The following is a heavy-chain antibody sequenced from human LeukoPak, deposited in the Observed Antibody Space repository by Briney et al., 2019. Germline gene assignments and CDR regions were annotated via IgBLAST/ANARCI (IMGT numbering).Heavy chain of an antibody. Sequence: SQTLSLTCTVSGGSISSSDYYWSWIRQPPGKGLEWIGYIDYSGSTYYNPSLKSRVTISLDTSKNQFSLRLTSVTAADTAVCYCARDRWDTSGYYSTFDYWGRGTLVTVSS. V-gene: IGHV4-30-4*08. CDR3: ARDRWDTSGYYSTFDY. CDR2: IDYSGST. J-gene: IGHJ4*02. CDR1: GGSISSSDYY. D-gene: IGHD3-22*01.